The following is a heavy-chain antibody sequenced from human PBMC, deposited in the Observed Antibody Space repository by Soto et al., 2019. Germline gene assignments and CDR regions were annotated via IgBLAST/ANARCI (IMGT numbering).Heavy chain of an antibody. CDR1: GFTVSSNY. CDR2: IYSGGST. V-gene: IGHV3-53*04. CDR3: AREGGISSWYADYGMDV. D-gene: IGHD6-13*01. Sequence: EVQLVESGGGLVQPGGSLRLSCAASGFTVSSNYMSWVRQAPGKGLEWVSVIYSGGSTYYADSVKGRFTISRHNSKNTLYLQMNSRRAEDTAVYYCAREGGISSWYADYGMDVWGQGTTVTVSS. J-gene: IGHJ6*02.